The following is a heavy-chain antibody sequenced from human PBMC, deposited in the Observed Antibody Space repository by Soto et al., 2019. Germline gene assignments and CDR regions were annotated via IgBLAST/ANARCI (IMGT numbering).Heavy chain of an antibody. CDR2: ISGSSHII. Sequence: EVQLVESGGGLIQRGGSLRLSCAASGFTLSTYSLNWVRQPPGKGLEWLSYISGSSHIIYYADSVKGRFTISRDNAKNSLYLQMNRLRDEDTAEYFSARGCHLQYGLDVWGEETTVTVS. V-gene: IGHV3-48*02. CDR3: ARGCHLQYGLDV. CDR1: GFTLSTYS. J-gene: IGHJ6*02.